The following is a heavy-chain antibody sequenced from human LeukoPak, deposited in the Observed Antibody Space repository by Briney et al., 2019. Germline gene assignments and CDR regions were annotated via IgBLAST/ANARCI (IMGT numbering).Heavy chain of an antibody. Sequence: GGSLRLSCAASGFTFDDYAMHWVRQAPGKGLEWVSGISWNSGSIGYADSVKGRFTISRDNAKNSLYLQMNSLRAEDTALYYCTKGEDTGGWDDAFDIWGQGTMVTVSS. J-gene: IGHJ3*02. CDR2: ISWNSGSI. CDR3: TKGEDTGGWDDAFDI. V-gene: IGHV3-9*01. D-gene: IGHD2-8*02. CDR1: GFTFDDYA.